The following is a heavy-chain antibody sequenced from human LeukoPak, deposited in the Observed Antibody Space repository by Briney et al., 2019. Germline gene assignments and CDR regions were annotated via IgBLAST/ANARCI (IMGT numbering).Heavy chain of an antibody. D-gene: IGHD3-3*01. CDR1: GYTFTSYA. CDR3: ARDRDFWSGYYGMDV. J-gene: IGHJ6*02. CDR2: INPNSGGT. V-gene: IGHV1-2*04. Sequence: ASVKVSCKASGYTFTSYAMNWVRQAPGQGLEWMGWINPNSGGTNYAQKFQGWVTMTRDTSISTAYMELSRLRSDDTAVYYCARDRDFWSGYYGMDVWGQGTTVTVSS.